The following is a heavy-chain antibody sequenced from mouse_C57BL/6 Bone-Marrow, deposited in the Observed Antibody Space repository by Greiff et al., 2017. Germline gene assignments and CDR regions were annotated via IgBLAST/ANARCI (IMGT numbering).Heavy chain of an antibody. J-gene: IGHJ2*01. V-gene: IGHV1-81*01. D-gene: IGHD2-3*01. CDR3: ARDGYYFYYFDY. Sequence: QVQLQQSGAELARPGASVKLSCKASGYTFTSYGISWVKQRTGQGLEWIGEIYPRSGNTYYNEKFKGKATLTADKSSSKAYMELRSLTSEDSAVYFCARDGYYFYYFDYWGQGTTLTVSS. CDR1: GYTFTSYG. CDR2: IYPRSGNT.